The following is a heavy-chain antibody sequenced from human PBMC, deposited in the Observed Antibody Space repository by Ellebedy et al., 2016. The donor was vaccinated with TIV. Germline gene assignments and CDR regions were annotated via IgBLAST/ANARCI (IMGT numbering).Heavy chain of an antibody. D-gene: IGHD5-12*01. CDR2: ISSDGTNK. J-gene: IGHJ4*02. CDR3: AKDESGGDLPRPFDH. V-gene: IGHV3-30*18. Sequence: GGSLRLSXAASRFTFSIFGPHWVRQAPGKGLEWVAIISSDGTNKYYADSVRGRFTISRDNSKNTLYLQMDSLRPEDTAIYYCAKDESGGDLPRPFDHWGQGTLVTVSS. CDR1: RFTFSIFG.